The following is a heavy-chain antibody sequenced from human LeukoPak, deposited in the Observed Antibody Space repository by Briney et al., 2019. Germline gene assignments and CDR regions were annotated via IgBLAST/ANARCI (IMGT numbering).Heavy chain of an antibody. CDR1: GFTLSDYA. CDR3: ARDLISMIRGVPSLDP. Sequence: GGSLRLSCAASGFTLSDYAMNWVRQAPGKGLECVSSISSSSSYIYYADSVKGRFTISRDNAKNPLYLQMNSLRAEDTAVYYCARDLISMIRGVPSLDPWGQGTLVTVPS. CDR2: ISSSSSYI. D-gene: IGHD3-10*01. J-gene: IGHJ5*02. V-gene: IGHV3-21*01.